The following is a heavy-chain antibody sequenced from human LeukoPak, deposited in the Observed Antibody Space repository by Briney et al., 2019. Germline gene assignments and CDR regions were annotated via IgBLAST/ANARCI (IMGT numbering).Heavy chain of an antibody. CDR2: ISSSSYI. V-gene: IGHV3-21*01. J-gene: IGHJ4*02. CDR3: ARFIAAPYYFDY. D-gene: IGHD6-13*01. CDR1: GFTFSGYS. Sequence: GGSLRLSCAASGFTFSGYSMNWVRQAPGKGLEWVSFISSSSYIYYADSVKGRFTISRDNAKNSLYLQMNSLRAEDTAVYYCARFIAAPYYFDYWGRGTLVTVSS.